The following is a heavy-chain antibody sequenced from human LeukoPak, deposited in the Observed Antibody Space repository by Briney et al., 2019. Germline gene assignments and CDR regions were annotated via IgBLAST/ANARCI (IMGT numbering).Heavy chain of an antibody. V-gene: IGHV3-53*01. CDR2: IYSGGST. D-gene: IGHD3-22*01. CDR1: GFTVSSNY. Sequence: PGGSLRLSCAASGFTVSSNYMSWVRQAPGKGLEWVSVIYSGGSTYYADSVKGRFTISRDNAKNSLYLQMSSLRAEDTAVYYCAREGSSGYSPWGQGTLVTVSS. J-gene: IGHJ5*02. CDR3: AREGSSGYSP.